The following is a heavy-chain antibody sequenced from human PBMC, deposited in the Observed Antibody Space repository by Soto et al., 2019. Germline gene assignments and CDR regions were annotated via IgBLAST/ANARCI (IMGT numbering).Heavy chain of an antibody. Sequence: QLQLQESGSGLVKPSQTLSLTCTVSGASIASGGYCWSWIRQPPGKALESIGYVYQNGNAYLNPSLTSRVTMSVDKSENQFSLKLSSVTAADTSVYFCARGGADCRLRNFDVWGRGTLVSVAA. V-gene: IGHV4-30-2*01. D-gene: IGHD2-21*02. J-gene: IGHJ2*01. CDR3: ARGGADCRLRNFDV. CDR2: VYQNGNA. CDR1: GASIASGGYC.